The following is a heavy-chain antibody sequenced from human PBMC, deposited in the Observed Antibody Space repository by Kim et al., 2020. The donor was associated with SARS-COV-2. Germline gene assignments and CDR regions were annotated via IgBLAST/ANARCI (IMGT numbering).Heavy chain of an antibody. CDR2: ISCNSSNI. V-gene: IGHV3-21*01. CDR1: GFTFSSYT. Sequence: GGSLRLSCAASGFTFSSYTMHWVRQAPGKGLEWVSSISCNSSNINYADSVKGRFTISRDNAKNSLYLQMNSLRAEDTAVYYCARDPCAGDLSYYY. D-gene: IGHD3-3*01. CDR3: ARDPCAGDLSYYY. J-gene: IGHJ6*01.